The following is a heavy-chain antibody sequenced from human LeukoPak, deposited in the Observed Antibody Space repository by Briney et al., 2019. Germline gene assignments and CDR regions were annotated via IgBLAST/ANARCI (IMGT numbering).Heavy chain of an antibody. D-gene: IGHD6-13*01. V-gene: IGHV3-33*08. J-gene: IGHJ4*02. CDR3: ARDKLGGSSSLIDY. CDR1: GFTFNSYG. CDR2: IWYDGSNK. Sequence: RAGGSLRLSCAASGFTFNSYGMHWVRQAPGKGLEWVAVIWYDGSNKFYADSVKGRFTISRDNSKNTLYLQMNSLRVEDTAVYYCARDKLGGSSSLIDYWGQGTLVTVSS.